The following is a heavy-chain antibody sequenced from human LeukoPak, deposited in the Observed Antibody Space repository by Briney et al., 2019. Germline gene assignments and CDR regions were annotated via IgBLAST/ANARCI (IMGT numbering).Heavy chain of an antibody. Sequence: KPSETLSLTCAVYGGSFSGYSWSWIRQPPGKGLEWIGEINLSGGTKYNPSLKSRVTISVDKSKNQFSLKLSSVTAADTAVYYCVRDSSGWSDYWGQGTLVPVSS. CDR2: INLSGGT. V-gene: IGHV4-34*01. D-gene: IGHD6-19*01. CDR3: VRDSSGWSDY. J-gene: IGHJ4*02. CDR1: GGSFSGYS.